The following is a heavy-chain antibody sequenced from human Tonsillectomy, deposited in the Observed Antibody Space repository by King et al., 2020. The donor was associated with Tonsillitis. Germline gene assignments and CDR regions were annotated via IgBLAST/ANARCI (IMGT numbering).Heavy chain of an antibody. V-gene: IGHV3-73*02. J-gene: IGHJ6*02. Sequence: VQLVESVGGLVQPGGSLNRSCAASGFTFSGSDMHSVRQVSGKWLEWVGRCRSRGNSFAKAYVVSVKGRFTISRDGSKNTAYLQMNSLKIEDTAVYYCTRPGDYYYGMDIWGQGTTVTVSS. CDR1: GFTFSGSD. CDR3: TRPGDYYYGMDI. D-gene: IGHD3-10*01. CDR2: CRSRGNSFAK.